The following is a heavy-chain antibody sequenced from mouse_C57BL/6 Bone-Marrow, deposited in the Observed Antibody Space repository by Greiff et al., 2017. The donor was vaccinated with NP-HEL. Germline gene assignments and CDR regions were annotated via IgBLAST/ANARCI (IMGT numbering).Heavy chain of an antibody. CDR1: GYTFTSYW. D-gene: IGHD1-1*01. CDR3: ARLGYYGSSPDY. V-gene: IGHV1-64*01. CDR2: IHPNSGST. J-gene: IGHJ2*01. Sequence: QVQLQQSGAELVKPGASVKLSCKASGYTFTSYWMHWVKQRPGQGLEWIGMIHPNSGSTNYNEKFKSKATLTVDKSSSTAYMQLSSLTSEDSAVYYCARLGYYGSSPDYWGQGTTLTVSS.